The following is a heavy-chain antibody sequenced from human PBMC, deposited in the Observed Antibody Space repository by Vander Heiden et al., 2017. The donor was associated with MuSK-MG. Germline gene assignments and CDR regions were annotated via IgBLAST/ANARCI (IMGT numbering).Heavy chain of an antibody. CDR1: GFTFDDYA. CDR2: ISWNSGSI. V-gene: IGHV3-9*03. CDR3: AKDDGYSGYGGPGAFDI. J-gene: IGHJ3*02. D-gene: IGHD5-12*01. Sequence: EVQLVESGGGLVQPGRSLRLSCAASGFTFDDYAMHWVRQAPGKGLEWVSGISWNSGSIGYADSVKGRFTISRDNAKNSLYLQMNSLRAEDMALYYCAKDDGYSGYGGPGAFDIWGQGTMVTVSS.